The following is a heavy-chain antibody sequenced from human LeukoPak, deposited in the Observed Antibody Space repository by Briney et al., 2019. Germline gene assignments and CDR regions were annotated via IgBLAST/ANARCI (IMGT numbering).Heavy chain of an antibody. CDR2: ISSNGGST. CDR1: GFTFSSYA. D-gene: IGHD3-3*01. V-gene: IGHV3-64*01. J-gene: IGHJ4*02. CDR3: ARGGRTRVLRFLEWLSYFDY. Sequence: GGSLRLSCAASGFTFSSYAMHWVRQAPGKGLEYVSAISSNGGSTYYANSVKGRFTISRDNSKNTLYLQMGSLRAEDMAVYYCARGGRTRVLRFLEWLSYFDYWGQGTLVTVSS.